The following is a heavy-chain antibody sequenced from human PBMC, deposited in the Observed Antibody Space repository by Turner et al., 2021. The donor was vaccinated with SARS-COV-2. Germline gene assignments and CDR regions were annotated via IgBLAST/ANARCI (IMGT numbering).Heavy chain of an antibody. D-gene: IGHD4-17*01. CDR3: VAYTGTMRKGWFDP. Sequence: QVQLVQSGAEVKRPGASVKVSCKASEKIFSENHIHWVRQAPGQGLEWMGRINPNSGGTGVAQTFRGRITLTRDTSIRTVYMELNSLRSNDTAVYYCVAYTGTMRKGWFDPWGQGTTVAVSS. V-gene: IGHV1-2*06. J-gene: IGHJ5*02. CDR1: EKIFSENH. CDR2: INPNSGGT.